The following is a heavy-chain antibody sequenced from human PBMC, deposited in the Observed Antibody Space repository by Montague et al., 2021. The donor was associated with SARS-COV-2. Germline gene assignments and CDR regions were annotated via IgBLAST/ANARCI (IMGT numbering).Heavy chain of an antibody. CDR3: ARGRRPVVVPGAGPAGRAFDI. D-gene: IGHD2-2*01. Sequence: SETLSLTCAISGGSFSNYYWSWIRKRPGKGLERIGEVNQSGTTIYNPSVRMGAPFPKATSKNQFYLRLNFVTAADTAVYYGARGRRPVVVPGAGPAGRAFDIWGQGTMVTVSS. V-gene: IGHV4-34*01. J-gene: IGHJ3*02. CDR2: VNQSGTT. CDR1: GGSFSNYY.